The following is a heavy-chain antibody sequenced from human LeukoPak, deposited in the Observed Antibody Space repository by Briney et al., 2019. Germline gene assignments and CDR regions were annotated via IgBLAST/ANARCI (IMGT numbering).Heavy chain of an antibody. Sequence: ASVKVSCKASGYTFTGYYMHWVRQAPGQGLEWMGWINPNSGGTNYAQKFQGRVTMTRDTSISTAYMELSRLRSDDTAVYYCARDADSSGLNWFDPWGQGTPVTVSS. J-gene: IGHJ5*02. V-gene: IGHV1-2*02. D-gene: IGHD3-22*01. CDR3: ARDADSSGLNWFDP. CDR2: INPNSGGT. CDR1: GYTFTGYY.